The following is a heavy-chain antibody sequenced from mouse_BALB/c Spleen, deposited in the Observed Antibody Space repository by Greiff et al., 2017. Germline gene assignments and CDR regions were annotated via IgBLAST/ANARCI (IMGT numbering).Heavy chain of an antibody. CDR3: ARHPHYYGSSDY. CDR2: ISSGGGST. V-gene: IGHV5-12-1*01. D-gene: IGHD1-2*01. Sequence: EVKLVESGGGLVKPGGSLKLSCAASGFAFSSYDMSWVRQTPEKRLEWVAYISSGGGSTYYPDTVKGRFTISRDNAKNTLYLQMSSLKSEDTAMYYCARHPHYYGSSDYWGQGTTLTVSS. J-gene: IGHJ2*01. CDR1: GFAFSSYD.